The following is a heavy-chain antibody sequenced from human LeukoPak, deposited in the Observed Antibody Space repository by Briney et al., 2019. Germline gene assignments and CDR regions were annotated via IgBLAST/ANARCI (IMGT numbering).Heavy chain of an antibody. D-gene: IGHD6-13*01. CDR2: IKEDGSWK. V-gene: IGHV3-7*01. CDR3: ARDPAAADY. CDR1: GFTFSSSW. J-gene: IGHJ4*02. Sequence: GSLRLSFATSGFTFSSSWMGWARQAPGKGLEWVANIKEDGSWKHYAVSVQGRFTISRDNAKNSLYLQMNSLRAEDTAVYFCARDPAAADYWGQGTLVTVSS.